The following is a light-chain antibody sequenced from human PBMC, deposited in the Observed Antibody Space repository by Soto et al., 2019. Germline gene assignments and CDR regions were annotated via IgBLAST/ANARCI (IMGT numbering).Light chain of an antibody. CDR1: QSLANSF. J-gene: IGKJ5*01. CDR3: QQYGTSEII. V-gene: IGKV3-20*01. CDR2: ATS. Sequence: EFVLTQSPGTLSLSPGERATLSCRASQSLANSFIAWYQQKPGQATRLLIYATSSRASGIPDRFSGSGSGTDFTLTISRLETEDVAVFYCQQYGTSEIIFGQGTRLEIK.